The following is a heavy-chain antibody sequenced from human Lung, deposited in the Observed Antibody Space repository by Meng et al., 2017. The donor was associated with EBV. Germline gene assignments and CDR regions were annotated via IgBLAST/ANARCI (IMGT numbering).Heavy chain of an antibody. D-gene: IGHD4-23*01. Sequence: VQPEVPCPGVVKPSGTLSLTSAVSGGSISSRNLSSWVLQPSGKGLEWIGEIDHSRSTNYNPSLKSRVTISVDKSKNQFSLKLSSVTAADTAVYYCSRDEGGNSERGFQHWGQGTLVTVSS. CDR3: SRDEGGNSERGFQH. J-gene: IGHJ1*01. CDR2: IDHSRST. CDR1: GGSISSRNL. V-gene: IGHV4-4*02.